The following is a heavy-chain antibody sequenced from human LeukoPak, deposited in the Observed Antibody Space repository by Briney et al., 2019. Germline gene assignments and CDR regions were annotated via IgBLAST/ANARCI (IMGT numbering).Heavy chain of an antibody. J-gene: IGHJ4*02. V-gene: IGHV1-8*01. D-gene: IGHD4/OR15-4a*01. Sequence: GASVKVSCKASGYTYDIHWVRQDPGRGLDYLGWMNPNSGKTGYTQKFQGRFSMTRDTSISTAYLELNSLTSEDTAVYYCARGGGFSFGAQSYWGQGTLVTVSS. CDR3: ARGGGFSFGAQSY. CDR1: GYTYD. CDR2: MNPNSGKT.